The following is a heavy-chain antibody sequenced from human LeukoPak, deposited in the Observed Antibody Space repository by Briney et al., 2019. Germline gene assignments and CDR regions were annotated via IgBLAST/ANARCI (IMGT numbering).Heavy chain of an antibody. CDR3: AKYGGSGWVIDY. D-gene: IGHD6-19*01. Sequence: SETLSLTCTVSGGAISNNYWTWIRQPPGKGLEYIGYIYYTGGTNYNPSLKSRVTISVDTSKNQFSLKLSSVTAADTAVYFCAKYGGSGWVIDYWGQGTLVTVSS. J-gene: IGHJ4*02. V-gene: IGHV4-59*08. CDR1: GGAISNNY. CDR2: IYYTGGT.